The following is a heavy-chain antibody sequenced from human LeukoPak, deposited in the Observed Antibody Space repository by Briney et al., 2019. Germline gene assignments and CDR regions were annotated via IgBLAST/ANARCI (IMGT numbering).Heavy chain of an antibody. V-gene: IGHV4-39*07. CDR3: ARLVGATGNDY. J-gene: IGHJ4*02. CDR2: INHSGST. D-gene: IGHD1-26*01. CDR1: GGSISSSSYY. Sequence: SETLSLTCTVSGGSISSSSYYWGWIRQPPGKGLEWIGEINHSGSTNYNPSLKSRVTISVDTSKNQFSLKLSSVTAADTAVYYCARLVGATGNDYWGQGTLVTVSS.